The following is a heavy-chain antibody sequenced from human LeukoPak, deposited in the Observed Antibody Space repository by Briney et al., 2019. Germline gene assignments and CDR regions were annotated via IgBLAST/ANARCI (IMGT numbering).Heavy chain of an antibody. V-gene: IGHV4-34*01. Sequence: PSETLSLTCTVSGGSISSYYWSWIRQPPGKGLEWIGEINHSGSTNYNPSLKSRVTISVDTSKNQFSLKLSSVTAADTAVYYCARTRGNYGYYYYYYGMDVWGQGTTVTVSS. J-gene: IGHJ6*02. D-gene: IGHD1-26*01. CDR2: INHSGST. CDR1: GGSISSYY. CDR3: ARTRGNYGYYYYYYGMDV.